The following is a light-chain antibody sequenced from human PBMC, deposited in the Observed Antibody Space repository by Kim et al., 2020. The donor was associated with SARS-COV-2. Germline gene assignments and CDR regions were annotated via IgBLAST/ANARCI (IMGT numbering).Light chain of an antibody. J-gene: IGLJ2*01. CDR3: SSYGSTTV. Sequence: QSALTQPPSASGSPGQSVTISCTGISSDVSGYKSVSWYQQHPSKAPKLIIYEVIERPSGVPDRFSASKSGNTASLTVSGLQAEDEADYYCSSYGSTTVFGGGTQLTVL. CDR2: EVI. V-gene: IGLV2-8*01. CDR1: SSDVSGYKS.